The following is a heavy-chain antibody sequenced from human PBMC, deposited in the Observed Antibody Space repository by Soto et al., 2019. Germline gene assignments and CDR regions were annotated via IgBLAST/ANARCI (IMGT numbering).Heavy chain of an antibody. V-gene: IGHV3-9*01. CDR2: ISWNGAYI. J-gene: IGHJ2*01. Sequence: QAGGSLRLSCAASGFIFDDYAMHWVRQAPGKGLEWVSGISWNGAYIGYADSVRGRFTISRDNAENSLYMQMNSLRAEDTAVYYCARGSASKSGHLWYFDLWGRGTLVTVSS. D-gene: IGHD2-8*02. CDR1: GFIFDDYA. CDR3: ARGSASKSGHLWYFDL.